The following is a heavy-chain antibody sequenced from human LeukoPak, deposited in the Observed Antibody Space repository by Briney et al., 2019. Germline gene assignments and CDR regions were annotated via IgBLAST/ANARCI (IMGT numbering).Heavy chain of an antibody. Sequence: GGSLRLSCAASGFTFSSYGMHWVRQAPGKGLEWVAVIWYDGRNKYYADSVKGRFTISRDNSKNTLDLQMNSLRAEDTAVYYCARDRSYDFWSGYSTPDYWGQGTLVTVSS. CDR2: IWYDGRNK. J-gene: IGHJ4*02. D-gene: IGHD3-3*01. V-gene: IGHV3-33*01. CDR3: ARDRSYDFWSGYSTPDY. CDR1: GFTFSSYG.